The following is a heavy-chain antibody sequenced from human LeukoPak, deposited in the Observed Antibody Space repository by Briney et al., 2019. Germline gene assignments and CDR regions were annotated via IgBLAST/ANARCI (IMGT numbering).Heavy chain of an antibody. CDR3: ATGIVGVDAFDI. D-gene: IGHD1-26*01. V-gene: IGHV1-8*01. CDR1: GYTFTSYD. J-gene: IGHJ3*02. CDR2: MNPNSGNT. Sequence: GASVKVSCKASGYTFTSYDINWVRQATGQGLEWMGWMNPNSGNTGYAQKFQGRVTITRNTSISTAYMELSSLRSEDTAVYYCATGIVGVDAFDIWGQGTMVTVSS.